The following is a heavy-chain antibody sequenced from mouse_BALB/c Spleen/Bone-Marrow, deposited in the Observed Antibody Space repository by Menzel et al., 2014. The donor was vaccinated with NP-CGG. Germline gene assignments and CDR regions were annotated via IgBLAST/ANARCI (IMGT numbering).Heavy chain of an antibody. J-gene: IGHJ1*01. V-gene: IGHV1-82*01. D-gene: IGHD2-1*01. CDR1: GYAFSSSW. Sequence: VQGVESGPELVKPGASVKISCKASGYAFSSSWMNWVKRRPGQGLEWIGRIYPGDGDTNYNGKFKGKATLTADKSSSTAYMQLSSLTSVDSAVYFCARHAYGNSYWYFDVWGAGTTVTVSS. CDR2: IYPGDGDT. CDR3: ARHAYGNSYWYFDV.